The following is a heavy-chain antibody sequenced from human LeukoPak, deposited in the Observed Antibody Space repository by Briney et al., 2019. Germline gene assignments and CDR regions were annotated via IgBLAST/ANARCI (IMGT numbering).Heavy chain of an antibody. CDR1: GFTFSSYS. D-gene: IGHD3-10*01. Sequence: GSLRLSCAASGFTFSSYSMNWVRPAPGKGLEWVSSISSSSSYIYYADSVKGRFTISRDNAKNSLYLQMNSLRAEDTAVYYCARVGGRGPFDYWGQGTLVTVSS. CDR3: ARVGGRGPFDY. V-gene: IGHV3-21*01. CDR2: ISSSSSYI. J-gene: IGHJ4*02.